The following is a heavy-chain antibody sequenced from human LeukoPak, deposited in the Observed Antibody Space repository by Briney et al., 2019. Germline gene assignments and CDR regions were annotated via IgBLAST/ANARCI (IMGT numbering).Heavy chain of an antibody. Sequence: KSGGSLRLSCAASGFSFSRYSMGWVRQAPGKGLEWVSSITHSADRTFHAESVKGRFTISRDNAKSSLYLQMNSLRAEDTAVYYCARVRFDYWGQGTLVTVSS. J-gene: IGHJ4*02. CDR1: GFSFSRYS. CDR2: ITHSADRT. CDR3: ARVRFDY. V-gene: IGHV3-21*01.